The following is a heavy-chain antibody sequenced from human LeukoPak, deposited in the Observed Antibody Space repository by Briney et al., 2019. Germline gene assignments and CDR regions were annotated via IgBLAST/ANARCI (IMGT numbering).Heavy chain of an antibody. J-gene: IGHJ4*02. V-gene: IGHV1-2*02. CDR2: INPSNGGT. D-gene: IGHD1-26*01. CDR3: AREAIAVVGTTIDS. Sequence: ASVKVSCKASGYNYKGYYIHWVRQAPGQGLEWMGWINPSNGGTNYAQKFRGRVTMTSDTSISTAYMDLTRLASDDTAVYYCAREAIAVVGTTIDSWGQGTLLTVSS. CDR1: GYNYKGYY.